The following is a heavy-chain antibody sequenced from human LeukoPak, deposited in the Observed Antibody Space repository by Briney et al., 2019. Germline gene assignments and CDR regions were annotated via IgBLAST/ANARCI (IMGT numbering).Heavy chain of an antibody. Sequence: SETLSLTCTVSGGSISLCCYYWGWIREPPGKGLEWIGSNSGSTYYNPSLKSRVTISVDTSKNQFSLKLSSVTAADTAVYYCARVGEWLLFDYWGQGTLVTVSS. D-gene: IGHD3-3*01. CDR2: NSGST. CDR3: ARVGEWLLFDY. V-gene: IGHV4-39*07. CDR1: GGSISLCCYY. J-gene: IGHJ4*02.